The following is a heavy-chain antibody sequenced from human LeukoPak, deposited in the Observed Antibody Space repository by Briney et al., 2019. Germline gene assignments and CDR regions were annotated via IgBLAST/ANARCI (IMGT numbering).Heavy chain of an antibody. Sequence: GGSLRLSCAASGFTFSSYAMSWVRQAPGKGLEWVSGISGSAYSTYYADSVQGRFTISRDNSKNTLYLQMNSLRAEDTAVYYCAKEAGYSGYDYPDYWGQRTLVTVSS. CDR3: AKEAGYSGYDYPDY. J-gene: IGHJ4*02. CDR2: ISGSAYST. V-gene: IGHV3-23*01. D-gene: IGHD5-12*01. CDR1: GFTFSSYA.